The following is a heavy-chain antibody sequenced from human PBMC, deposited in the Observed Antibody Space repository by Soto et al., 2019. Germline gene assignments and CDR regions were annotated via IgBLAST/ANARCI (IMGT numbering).Heavy chain of an antibody. D-gene: IGHD2-8*02. J-gene: IGHJ6*02. CDR2: MWYDGGIK. Sequence: PGGSLRLSCAASGFTFDTYGMHWVRQVPGKGLQWVAIMWYDGGIKYYADSVRGRFTVSRDNSKNTLYLHMNSLTDEDTGVYYCARIDCTGNNCKPYYHYGMDVWGQGTAVTVSS. CDR3: ARIDCTGNNCKPYYHYGMDV. V-gene: IGHV3-33*01. CDR1: GFTFDTYG.